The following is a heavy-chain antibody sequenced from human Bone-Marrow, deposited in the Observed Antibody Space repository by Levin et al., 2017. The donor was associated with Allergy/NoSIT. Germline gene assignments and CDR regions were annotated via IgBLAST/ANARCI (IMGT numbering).Heavy chain of an antibody. V-gene: IGHV3-23*01. CDR2: ISGSGGST. CDR3: AKVPSSLLLRGDAFDI. Sequence: GGSLRLSCAASGFTFSSYAMSWVRQAPGKGLEWVSAISGSGGSTYYADSVKGRFTISRDNSNNTLYLQMNSLRAEDTAVYYCAKVPSSLLLRGDAFDIWGQGTMVTVSS. J-gene: IGHJ3*02. CDR1: GFTFSSYA. D-gene: IGHD2/OR15-2a*01.